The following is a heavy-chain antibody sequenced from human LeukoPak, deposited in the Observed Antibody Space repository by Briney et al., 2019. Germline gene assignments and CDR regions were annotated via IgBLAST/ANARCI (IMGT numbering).Heavy chain of an antibody. D-gene: IGHD2-15*01. Sequence: SETLSLTCTVSGGSISNSPYYWGWIRQPPGKGLEWIGEINHSGSTNYNPSLKSRVTISVDTSKNQFSLKLSSVTAADTAVYYCARVRLFCSGGSCYSRRPYNWFDPWGQGALVTVSS. CDR3: ARVRLFCSGGSCYSRRPYNWFDP. CDR2: INHSGST. CDR1: GGSISNSPYY. J-gene: IGHJ5*02. V-gene: IGHV4-39*07.